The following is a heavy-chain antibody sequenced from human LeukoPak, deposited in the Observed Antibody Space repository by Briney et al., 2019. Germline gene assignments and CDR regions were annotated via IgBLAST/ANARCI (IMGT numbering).Heavy chain of an antibody. D-gene: IGHD4-17*01. CDR3: AREDMTTVTTRWAFDI. J-gene: IGHJ3*02. V-gene: IGHV3-30-3*01. Sequence: GRSLRLSCAASGFTFSSYAMHGVRQAPGKGLEWVAVISYDGSIQYYADSVKGRFTISRDNSKNTLYLQMNSLRAEDTAVYYCAREDMTTVTTRWAFDIWGQGSMVTVSS. CDR2: ISYDGSIQ. CDR1: GFTFSSYA.